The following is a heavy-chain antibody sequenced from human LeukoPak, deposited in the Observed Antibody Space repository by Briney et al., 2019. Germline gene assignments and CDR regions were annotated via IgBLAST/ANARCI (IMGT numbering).Heavy chain of an antibody. CDR1: GFTFDDYA. J-gene: IGHJ3*02. D-gene: IGHD5-24*01. CDR3: AKRDGDAFDI. CDR2: TSWNSGSI. Sequence: GRSLGLSCAASGFTFDDYAMHWVRQAPGKGLEWVSGTSWNSGSIGYADSVKGRFTISRDNAKNSLYLQMNSLRAEDTALYYCAKRDGDAFDIWGQGTMVTVSS. V-gene: IGHV3-9*01.